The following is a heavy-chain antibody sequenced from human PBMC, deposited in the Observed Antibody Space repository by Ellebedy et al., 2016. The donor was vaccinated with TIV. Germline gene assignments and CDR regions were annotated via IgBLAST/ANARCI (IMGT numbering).Heavy chain of an antibody. V-gene: IGHV4-39*01. CDR3: VRSLGYYNAGSPIMDH. CDR2: IHYTGKN. CDR1: GDSMRTSSYY. D-gene: IGHD3-10*01. J-gene: IGHJ4*02. Sequence: MPSETLSLTCSVSGDSMRTSSYYWGWIRQPPGKGLEWIGHIHYTGKNYSNPSLETRVTLSVDASKMQCSLKLTSVTAADTAVYLCVRSLGYYNAGSPIMDHWGRGTLVAVSS.